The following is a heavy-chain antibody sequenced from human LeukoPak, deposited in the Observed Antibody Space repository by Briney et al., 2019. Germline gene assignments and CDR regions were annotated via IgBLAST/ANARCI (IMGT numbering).Heavy chain of an antibody. J-gene: IGHJ6*04. CDR1: GFSFSFYG. CDR2: ISYDGSNK. Sequence: PGGSLRLSCAASGFSFSFYGMHWVRQAPGKGLEWVAVISYDGSNKYYVDSVKGRFTISRDNSKNTLYLQMNSLRVEDTAVYYCARDREGYGSGSYSSPDVWGKGTTVTVSS. D-gene: IGHD3-10*01. CDR3: ARDREGYGSGSYSSPDV. V-gene: IGHV3-30*03.